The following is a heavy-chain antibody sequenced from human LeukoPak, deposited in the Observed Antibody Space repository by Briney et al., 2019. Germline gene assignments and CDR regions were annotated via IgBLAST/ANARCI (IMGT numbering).Heavy chain of an antibody. D-gene: IGHD5-24*01. J-gene: IGHJ5*02. CDR3: AKDLHYNDGRWEFDP. CDR2: VVGGGTT. V-gene: IGHV3-23*01. CDR1: GFTFSTFA. Sequence: GGSLRLSCAASGFTFSTFAMTWVRQAPGKGLEWVSGVVGGGTTYYADSVKGRFTLSKDNSKKTVYLQMNSLRVEDTAIYYCAKDLHYNDGRWEFDPWGQGTLVTVSS.